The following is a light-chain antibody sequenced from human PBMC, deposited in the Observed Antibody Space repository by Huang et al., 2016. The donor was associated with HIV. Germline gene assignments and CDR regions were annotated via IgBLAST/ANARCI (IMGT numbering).Light chain of an antibody. CDR2: GSS. CDR3: QQYNTSPRT. Sequence: ENLMTQSPSTLSGAPGESATLSCRASQSVFKNVAWYQQKPGQAPKLLIDGSSTRAAGIPARFSGSGSGTDFTLTISSLQSEDFAVYYCQQYNTSPRTFGQGTKVEV. CDR1: QSVFKN. V-gene: IGKV3-15*01. J-gene: IGKJ1*01.